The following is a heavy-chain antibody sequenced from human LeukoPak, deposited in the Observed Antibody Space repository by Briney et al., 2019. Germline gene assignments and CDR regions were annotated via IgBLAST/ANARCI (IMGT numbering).Heavy chain of an antibody. V-gene: IGHV3-23*01. J-gene: IGHJ6*03. D-gene: IGHD3-10*01. CDR2: ISPGGGPT. Sequence: GGSLRLSCEGSGFPFSSHGMNWVRQAPGKGLEWVSGISPGGGPTYYADSVRGRFTISRDNSKNTLYLQMNSLRAEDTAVYYCAKGQYYYGSGSYRTGYMDVWGKGTTVTISS. CDR1: GFPFSSHG. CDR3: AKGQYYYGSGSYRTGYMDV.